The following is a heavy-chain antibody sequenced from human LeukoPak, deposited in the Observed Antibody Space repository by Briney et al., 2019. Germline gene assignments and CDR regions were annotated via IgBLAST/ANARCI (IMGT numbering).Heavy chain of an antibody. V-gene: IGHV3-11*06. CDR2: ISSASSYT. J-gene: IGHJ3*02. D-gene: IGHD2-8*01. Sequence: PGGSLRLSCAASGFTFSDYYMSWIRQAPGKGLEWVSYISSASSYTSYADSVKGRFTISRDNAKNSLYLQMNSLSAEDTAVYYCARGQYCTNGVCYDAFDIWGQGTTVTVSS. CDR3: ARGQYCTNGVCYDAFDI. CDR1: GFTFSDYY.